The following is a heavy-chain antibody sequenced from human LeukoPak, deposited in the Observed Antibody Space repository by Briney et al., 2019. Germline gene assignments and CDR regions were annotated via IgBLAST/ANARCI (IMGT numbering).Heavy chain of an antibody. CDR3: ARDSSGWYYDY. V-gene: IGHV1-18*01. D-gene: IGHD6-19*01. CDR2: ISAYNGNT. Sequence: GASVKVSCKASGGTFSSYAISWVRQAPGQGLEWMGWISAYNGNTNYAQKLQGRVTMTTDTSTSTAYMELSSLRSDDTAVYYCARDSSGWYYDYWGQGTLVTVSS. CDR1: GGTFSSYA. J-gene: IGHJ4*02.